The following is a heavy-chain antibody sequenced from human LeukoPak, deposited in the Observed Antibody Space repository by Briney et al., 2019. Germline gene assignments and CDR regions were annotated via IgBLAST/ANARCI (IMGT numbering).Heavy chain of an antibody. V-gene: IGHV3-30-3*01. CDR3: VKVVVAADRPAVAGTGLGDY. J-gene: IGHJ4*02. CDR1: GFTFSSYA. CDR2: ISYDGSNK. Sequence: PGGSLRLSCAASGFTFSSYAMHWVRQAPGKGLEWVAVISYDGSNKYYADSVKGRFTISRDNSKNTLYLQMNSLRAEDTAVHYCVKVVVAADRPAVAGTGLGDYWGQGTLVTVSS. D-gene: IGHD6-19*01.